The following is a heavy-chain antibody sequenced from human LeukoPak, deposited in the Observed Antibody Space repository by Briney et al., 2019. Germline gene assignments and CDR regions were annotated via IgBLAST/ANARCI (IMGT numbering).Heavy chain of an antibody. CDR1: GGTFSSYA. V-gene: IGHV1-69*05. D-gene: IGHD4-17*01. CDR2: IIPIFGTA. CDR3: ARLDYGDYEDSY. J-gene: IGHJ4*02. Sequence: SVKVSCKASGGTFSSYAISWVRQAPGQGLEWMGRIIPIFGTAKYAQKFQGRVTITTDESTSTAYMELSSLRSEDTAVYYCARLDYGDYEDSYWGQGTLVTVSS.